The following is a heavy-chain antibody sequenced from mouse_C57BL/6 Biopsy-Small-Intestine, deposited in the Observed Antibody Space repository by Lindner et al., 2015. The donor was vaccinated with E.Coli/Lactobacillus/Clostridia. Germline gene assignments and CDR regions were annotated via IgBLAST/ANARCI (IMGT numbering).Heavy chain of an antibody. J-gene: IGHJ4*01. CDR3: VREASYGAYFFDS. Sequence: SVKVSCKASGYVFSRNSLHWVRQASGQGLEWMGRINAGHGNTQYSQNLQGRITITRDTSANMAYLELSSLRPEDTAVYYCVREASYGAYFFDSWGQGTLVTVSS. D-gene: IGHD1-1*02. CDR1: GYVFSRNS. CDR2: INAGHGNT. V-gene: IGHV1S56*01.